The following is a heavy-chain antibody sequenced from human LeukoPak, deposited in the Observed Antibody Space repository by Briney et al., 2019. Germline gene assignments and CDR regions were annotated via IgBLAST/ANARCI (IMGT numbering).Heavy chain of an antibody. D-gene: IGHD3-10*01. CDR3: ARGQYYYGSGSYYTRYYFDY. Sequence: GGSLRLSCAASGFTFSSYAMSWVRQAPGKGLEWVAVISYDGSNKYYADSVKGRFTISRDNSKNTLYLQMNSLRAEDTAVYYCARGQYYYGSGSYYTRYYFDYWGQGTLVTVSS. CDR2: ISYDGSNK. V-gene: IGHV3-30-3*01. J-gene: IGHJ4*02. CDR1: GFTFSSYA.